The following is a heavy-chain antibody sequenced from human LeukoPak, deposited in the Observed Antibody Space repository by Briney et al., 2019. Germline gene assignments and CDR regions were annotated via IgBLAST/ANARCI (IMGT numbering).Heavy chain of an antibody. D-gene: IGHD6-19*01. V-gene: IGHV4-59*01. CDR1: GGSIRSYY. CDR2: IYYSGST. Sequence: PSETLSLTCTVSGGSIRSYYWSWIRQPPGKGLEGIGYIYYSGSTNYNPSLKSRVTISVDTSRNQFSLNVSSVTAADTAVYYCARVLPYSSGWGVDYWGQGTLVTVSS. J-gene: IGHJ4*02. CDR3: ARVLPYSSGWGVDY.